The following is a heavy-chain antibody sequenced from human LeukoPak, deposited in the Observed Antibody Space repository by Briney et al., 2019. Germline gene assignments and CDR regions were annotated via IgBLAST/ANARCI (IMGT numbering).Heavy chain of an antibody. Sequence: MXXXRXAPGKGLGWVANINQDGSAQYYVDSVKGRFTISRDNAKSSLYLQMNSLRAEDTAVYYCARSARWGQGTLVTVSS. V-gene: IGHV3-7*01. CDR3: ARSAR. CDR2: INQDGSAQ. J-gene: IGHJ4*02.